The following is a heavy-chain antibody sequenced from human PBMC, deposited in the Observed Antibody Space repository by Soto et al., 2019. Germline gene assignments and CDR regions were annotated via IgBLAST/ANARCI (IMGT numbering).Heavy chain of an antibody. J-gene: IGHJ4*02. Sequence: ASSTLSLTCTVSGGSMSSNYWTWIRQPPGTGLEWIGYVYNSGSTNYNPSLKSRVTTSEDTSKSQFSLKVNSMTAADTAVYYCARYRREAVAGYTLDNWGQGILVTVSS. CDR3: ARYRREAVAGYTLDN. D-gene: IGHD6-13*01. CDR1: GGSMSSNY. V-gene: IGHV4-59*01. CDR2: VYNSGST.